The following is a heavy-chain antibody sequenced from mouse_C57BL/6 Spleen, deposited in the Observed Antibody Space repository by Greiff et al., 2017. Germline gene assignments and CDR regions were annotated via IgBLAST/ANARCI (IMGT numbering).Heavy chain of an antibody. V-gene: IGHV1-9*01. D-gene: IGHD1-1*01. CDR1: GYTFTGYW. J-gene: IGHJ4*01. CDR2: ILPGSGST. Sequence: QVQLKESGAELMKPGASVKLSCKATGYTFTGYWIEWVKQRPGHGLEWIGEILPGSGSTNYNEKFKGKATFTADTSSNTAYMQLSSLTTEDSAIYYCARGFPYYYGSRGLYAMDYWGQGTSVTVSS. CDR3: ARGFPYYYGSRGLYAMDY.